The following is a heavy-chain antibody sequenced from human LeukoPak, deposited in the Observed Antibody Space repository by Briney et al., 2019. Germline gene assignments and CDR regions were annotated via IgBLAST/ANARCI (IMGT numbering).Heavy chain of an antibody. Sequence: GASVKISCKASGYTFSNCAITWVRQAPGQGLEWMGWINTNTGNPTYAQGFTGRFVFSLDTSVSTAYLQISSLQTEDTAVHYCARGYCSSTSCYFDYWGQGTLVTVSS. D-gene: IGHD2-2*01. V-gene: IGHV7-4-1*02. CDR2: INTNTGNP. CDR1: GYTFSNCA. CDR3: ARGYCSSTSCYFDY. J-gene: IGHJ4*02.